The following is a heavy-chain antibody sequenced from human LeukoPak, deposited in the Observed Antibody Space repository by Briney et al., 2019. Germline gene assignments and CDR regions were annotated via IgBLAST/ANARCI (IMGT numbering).Heavy chain of an antibody. CDR3: AREMATITVFFDY. V-gene: IGHV1-69*13. CDR2: IIPILGTA. J-gene: IGHJ4*02. CDR1: GGTFSSYA. Sequence: SVKVSCKASGGTFSSYAISWVRQAHGQGLEWIGRIIPILGTATYAQKFKGGFTFTAAASTSTAYMKLTSLRSEDTAVYYCAREMATITVFFDYWAQGTLVTVSS. D-gene: IGHD5-24*01.